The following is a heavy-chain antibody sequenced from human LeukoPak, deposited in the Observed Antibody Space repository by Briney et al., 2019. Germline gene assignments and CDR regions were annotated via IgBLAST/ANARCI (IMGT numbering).Heavy chain of an antibody. CDR2: VNPYSGGT. CDR1: GYTFTDYY. D-gene: IGHD6-13*01. CDR3: AREGPPIVAAGTRKNWFDP. Sequence: ASVKVSCKASGYTFTDYYMHGVRQAPGQGLEWMGWVNPYSGGTNYAQKFQGRVTMIRDTSISTAYMELSRLRSDDTAVYYCAREGPPIVAAGTRKNWFDPWGQGTLVTVSS. V-gene: IGHV1-2*02. J-gene: IGHJ5*02.